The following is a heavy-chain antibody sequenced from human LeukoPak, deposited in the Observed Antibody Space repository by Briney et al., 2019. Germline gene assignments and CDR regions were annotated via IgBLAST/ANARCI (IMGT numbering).Heavy chain of an antibody. CDR2: IHGSGST. V-gene: IGHV4-4*09. J-gene: IGHJ6*03. D-gene: IGHD1-1*01. Sequence: PSETLSLTSTVSGGSITSYYWSWIRQPPGKGLEWIGYIHGSGSTSYNPSLKSRVTISVDTSKNQFSLKLSSVTAADTAVYFCARRGIKTTGVGYHYYYMDVWGKGTTVTVSS. CDR3: ARRGIKTTGVGYHYYYMDV. CDR1: GGSITSYY.